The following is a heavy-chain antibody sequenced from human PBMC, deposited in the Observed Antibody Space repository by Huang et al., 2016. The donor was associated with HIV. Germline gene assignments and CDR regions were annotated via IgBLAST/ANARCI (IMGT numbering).Heavy chain of an antibody. CDR1: GVTVSISA. CDR3: DGGGY. CDR2: IYKRGYTV. Sequence: EVHLVESGGGLVQPGGSLRLSCGASGVTVSISAMNGFRQAPGKGLECVSKIYKRGYTVYYADSVRGRFTISRDNARNSRFLQMTRLNVGDTAVYYCDGGGYWGQGTPVTVSS. D-gene: IGHD3-10*01. J-gene: IGHJ4*02. V-gene: IGHV3-48*03.